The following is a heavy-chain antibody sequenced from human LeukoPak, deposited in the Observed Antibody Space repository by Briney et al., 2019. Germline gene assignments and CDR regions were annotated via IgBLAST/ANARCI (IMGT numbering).Heavy chain of an antibody. CDR3: ARNSGYYYRAFDI. D-gene: IGHD3-22*01. Sequence: GGSLRLSCAASGFTFSSYSMSWVRQAPGKGLEWISVISGSSGTTFYADSVKGRFTISRDNSKNTLYLQMNSLRAEDTAVYYCARNSGYYYRAFDIWGQGTMVTVSS. V-gene: IGHV3-23*01. J-gene: IGHJ3*02. CDR1: GFTFSSYS. CDR2: ISGSSGTT.